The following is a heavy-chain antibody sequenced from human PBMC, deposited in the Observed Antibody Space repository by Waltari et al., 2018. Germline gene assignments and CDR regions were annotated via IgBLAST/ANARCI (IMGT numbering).Heavy chain of an antibody. Sequence: QLQLQESVSGLVKPSQTLSLPCAVSGGSISRGGYSWSWFRQPPGKGLEGIGYIYHSGSTYYNPSLKSRVTISVDRSKNQFSLKLSSVTAADTAVYYCARGLTEGHWFDPWGQGTLVTVSS. V-gene: IGHV4-30-2*01. J-gene: IGHJ5*02. D-gene: IGHD3-16*01. CDR2: IYHSGST. CDR1: GGSISRGGYS. CDR3: ARGLTEGHWFDP.